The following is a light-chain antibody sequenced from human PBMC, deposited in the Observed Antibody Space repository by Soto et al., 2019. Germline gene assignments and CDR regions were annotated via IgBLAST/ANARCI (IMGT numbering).Light chain of an antibody. CDR1: QSISNW. J-gene: IGKJ4*01. V-gene: IGKV1-5*01. CDR3: QQLSGYPLT. Sequence: DIQMTQSPATLSASVGDRVTITCRASQSISNWLAWYQQNPGKVPKLLIYDASTLGSGVPSRFSGSGSGTDFSLTINSLQPGDFATYYCQQLSGYPLTFGGGTKVEIK. CDR2: DAS.